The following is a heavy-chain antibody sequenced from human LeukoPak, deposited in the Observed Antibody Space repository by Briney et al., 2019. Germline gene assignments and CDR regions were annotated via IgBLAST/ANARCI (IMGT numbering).Heavy chain of an antibody. J-gene: IGHJ4*02. CDR1: GYTLTELS. V-gene: IGHV1-24*01. Sequence: ASVKVSCKVSGYTLTELSMHWVRQAPGKGPEWMGGFDPEDGETIYAQKFQGRVTMTEDTSTDTAYMELSSLRSEDTAVYYCATAGPGELLPYYFDYWGQGTLVTVSS. D-gene: IGHD3-10*01. CDR3: ATAGPGELLPYYFDY. CDR2: FDPEDGET.